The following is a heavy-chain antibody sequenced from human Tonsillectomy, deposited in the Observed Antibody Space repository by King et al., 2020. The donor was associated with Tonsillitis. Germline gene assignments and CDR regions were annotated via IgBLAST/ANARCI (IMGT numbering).Heavy chain of an antibody. CDR2: IYSGHNT. CDR3: AKWGGRNYNGAGDDYNGVDV. CDR1: GLTFSSYG. Sequence: VQLVESGGGLVQPGGSLRLSCAASGLTFSSYGMSWVRQAPGKGLEWVSIIYSGHNTFYADFVKGRFSISRDNSKNTVYLQMNSLRGEDTALYYCAKWGGRNYNGAGDDYNGVDVWGQGTTVTVSS. J-gene: IGHJ6*02. D-gene: IGHD3-10*01. V-gene: IGHV3-23*03.